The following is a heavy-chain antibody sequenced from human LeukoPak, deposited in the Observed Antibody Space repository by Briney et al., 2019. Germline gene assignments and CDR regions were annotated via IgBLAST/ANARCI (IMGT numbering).Heavy chain of an antibody. CDR3: AVEPDFDY. Sequence: GGSLRLSCAASGFTFSNYAMSWVRQAPGKGLQWVSAIGGGGSSTYYADSVKGRFTISRDNSKNTLYLQMNSLRAEDTAVYYCAVEPDFDYWGQGTLVTVSS. D-gene: IGHD1-26*01. CDR1: GFTFSNYA. V-gene: IGHV3-23*01. J-gene: IGHJ4*02. CDR2: IGGGGSST.